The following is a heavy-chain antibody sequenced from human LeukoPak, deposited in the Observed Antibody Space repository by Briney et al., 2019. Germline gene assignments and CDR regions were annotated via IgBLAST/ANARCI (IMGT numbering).Heavy chain of an antibody. CDR1: GFTFSSYP. D-gene: IGHD3-22*01. CDR2: ISSDGSDN. J-gene: IGHJ6*02. CDR3: ARVSGRYFDSSGYYNSPYYYFYYGMDV. Sequence: PGKSLRLSCAASGFTFSSYPMHWVRQAPGKGLEWVALISSDGSDNYYADSVKGRFTISRDNSKNTLYLQMNSLRPEDTAVYYCARVSGRYFDSSGYYNSPYYYFYYGMDVWGQGTTVTVSS. V-gene: IGHV3-30-3*01.